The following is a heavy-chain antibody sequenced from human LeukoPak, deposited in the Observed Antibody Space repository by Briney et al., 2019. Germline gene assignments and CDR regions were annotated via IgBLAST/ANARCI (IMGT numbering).Heavy chain of an antibody. CDR1: GYTFTSYG. CDR2: IIPILGIA. CDR3: ARLWGVDTAMVNGDY. J-gene: IGHJ4*02. V-gene: IGHV1-69*04. Sequence: SVKVSCKASGYTFTSYGISWVRQAPGQGLEWMGRIIPILGIANYAQKFQGRVTITADKSTSTAYMELRSLRSDDTAVYYCARLWGVDTAMVNGDYWGQGTLVTVSS. D-gene: IGHD5-18*01.